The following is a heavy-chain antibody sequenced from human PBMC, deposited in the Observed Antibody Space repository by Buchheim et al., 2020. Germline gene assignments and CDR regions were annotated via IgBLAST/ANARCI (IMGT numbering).Heavy chain of an antibody. CDR3: ARDSFAAGVDY. V-gene: IGHV3-48*01. J-gene: IGHJ4*02. CDR1: GFTFSSYS. CDR2: ISSSSSSI. Sequence: EVQLVESGGGLVQPGGSLRLSCAASGFTFSSYSMNWVRQAPGKGLEWVSYISSSSSSIYYADSVKGRFTISRDNAENSLYLQMNSLRAEDTAVYYCARDSFAAGVDYWGQGTL. D-gene: IGHD3-10*01.